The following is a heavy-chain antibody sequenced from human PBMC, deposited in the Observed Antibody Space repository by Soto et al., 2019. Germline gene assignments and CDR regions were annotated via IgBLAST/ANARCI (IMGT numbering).Heavy chain of an antibody. J-gene: IGHJ6*02. D-gene: IGHD6-6*01. V-gene: IGHV1-18*04. CDR2: IIAYNGNT. CDR1: GYTFTSYG. CDR3: ARGGMAARPNYYYYYGIDV. Sequence: QVQLVQSGAEVKKPGASVKVSCKASGYTFTSYGISWVRQAPGQGLEWMGWIIAYNGNTNYAQKLQGRVTITTDTTMSPAYKEVRRLRSDDTALYYCARGGMAARPNYYYYYGIDVWGQGTTINVS.